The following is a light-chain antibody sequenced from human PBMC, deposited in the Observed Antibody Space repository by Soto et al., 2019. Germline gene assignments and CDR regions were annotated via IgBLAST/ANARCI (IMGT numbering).Light chain of an antibody. V-gene: IGKV1-39*01. CDR1: QSISTY. CDR2: RAS. Sequence: DIQMTQSPSSLSASVGDRVTISCRASQSISTYLNWYQQKPGTAPRLLIYRASSVKSGVPPRFSGSGSGRDFTLTISSLRPEDSATYFCQGSYSSPPWTFGQGTKVDIK. J-gene: IGKJ1*01. CDR3: QGSYSSPPWT.